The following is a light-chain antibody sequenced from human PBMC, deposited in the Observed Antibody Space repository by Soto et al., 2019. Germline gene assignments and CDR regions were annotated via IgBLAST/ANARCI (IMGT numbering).Light chain of an antibody. J-gene: IGKJ4*01. CDR2: GAS. CDR3: QQYNNWPPLT. CDR1: QSVSSN. Sequence: EIVMTQSPATLSVSPGERATLSCRPSQSVSSNLAWYQQKPGQAPRLLIYGASTRATGIPARFSGSGSGTEFTLTISSLQPEDFAVYYCQQYNNWPPLTFGGGTKVDIK. V-gene: IGKV3D-15*01.